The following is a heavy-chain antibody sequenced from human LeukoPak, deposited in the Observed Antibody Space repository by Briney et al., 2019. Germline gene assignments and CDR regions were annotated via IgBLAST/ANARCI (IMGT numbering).Heavy chain of an antibody. CDR3: ARRGAIFGVVSEFDP. J-gene: IGHJ5*02. CDR2: IYDSGST. Sequence: NPSETLSLTCTVSGGSISSSSYYWAWIRQPPGKGLEWFGRIYDSGSTYSNPSLKSRVTISVDTSKTQFSLKLSSVTAADTAVYYCARRGAIFGVVSEFDPWGQGTLVTVSS. D-gene: IGHD3-3*01. CDR1: GGSISSSSYY. V-gene: IGHV4-39*01.